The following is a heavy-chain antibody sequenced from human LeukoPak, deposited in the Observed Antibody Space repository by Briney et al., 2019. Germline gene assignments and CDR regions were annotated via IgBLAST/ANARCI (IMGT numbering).Heavy chain of an antibody. CDR1: GFTFSSYW. CDR3: AREESEMATILVYYYYYGMDV. V-gene: IGHV3-74*01. Sequence: GGSLRLSCAASGFTFSSYWMHWVRHAPGKGLVWVSRINSDGSSTSYADSVEGRFTISRDNAKNTLYLQMNSLRAEDTAVYYCAREESEMATILVYYYYYGMDVWGQGTTVTVSS. J-gene: IGHJ6*02. D-gene: IGHD5-24*01. CDR2: INSDGSST.